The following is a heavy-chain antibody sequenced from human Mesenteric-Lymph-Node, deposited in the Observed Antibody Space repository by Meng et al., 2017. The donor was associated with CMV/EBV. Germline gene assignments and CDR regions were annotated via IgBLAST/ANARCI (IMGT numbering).Heavy chain of an antibody. CDR1: GFTFSSYG. Sequence: GGSLRLSCAASGFTFSSYGMHWVRQAPGKGLERVAFIRYDGSNKNYADSVKGRFTIFRDNSKRMLYLRMNSLRPEDTSVYYCAREGLITVGRGLTLPTYTTLASWGQGTLVTVSS. V-gene: IGHV3-30*02. D-gene: IGHD3-10*01. J-gene: IGHJ5*02. CDR3: AREGLITVGRGLTLPTYTTLAS. CDR2: IRYDGSNK.